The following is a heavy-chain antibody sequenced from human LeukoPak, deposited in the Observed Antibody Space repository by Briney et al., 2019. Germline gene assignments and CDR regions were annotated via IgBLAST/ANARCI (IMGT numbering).Heavy chain of an antibody. CDR3: ARGVAYYGLGSPIKWLDP. Sequence: SETLSLTCTVSGGSISSNYWSWIRQSPGKGLEWIGGIYYSGSTNYNPSLRSRVIISIATSQNQFSLKLPSVTAVDSAVYDCARGVAYYGLGSPIKWLDPWGQGTLVTVSS. D-gene: IGHD3-10*01. J-gene: IGHJ5*02. CDR2: IYYSGST. CDR1: GGSISSNY. V-gene: IGHV4-59*01.